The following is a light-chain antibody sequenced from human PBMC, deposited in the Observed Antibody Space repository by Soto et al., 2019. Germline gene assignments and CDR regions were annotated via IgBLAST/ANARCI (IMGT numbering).Light chain of an antibody. V-gene: IGKV3-20*01. CDR1: QSVSNNY. CDR2: GAS. Sequence: EIVLMQSPGTLSLSPGERATLSCRASQSVSNNYVAWYQQKPGQAPRLLIAGASSRAPGIPERFSGSGSGTDVTLPISRLEPEDFAVYYCQQYGTAPPLTFGGGTKVESK. J-gene: IGKJ4*01. CDR3: QQYGTAPPLT.